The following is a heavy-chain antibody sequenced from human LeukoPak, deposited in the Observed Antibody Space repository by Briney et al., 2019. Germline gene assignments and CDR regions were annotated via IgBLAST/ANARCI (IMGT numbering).Heavy chain of an antibody. D-gene: IGHD5-18*01. CDR1: GYTFIGYY. CDR3: ARAWNTYGDFVY. V-gene: IGHV1-2*02. J-gene: IGHJ4*02. Sequence: ASVKVPCKASGYTFIGYYMNWVRQAPGQGLEWMGWINPNSGGTNYAQKFQGRVTMTRDTSISTDYMELRRLTSDDTAVYYCARAWNTYGDFVYWGQGTVVTVSS. CDR2: INPNSGGT.